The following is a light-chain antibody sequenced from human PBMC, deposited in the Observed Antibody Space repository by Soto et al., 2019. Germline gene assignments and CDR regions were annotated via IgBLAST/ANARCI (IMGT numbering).Light chain of an antibody. CDR1: SSDVGAYNY. CDR2: EVN. V-gene: IGLV2-8*01. CDR3: TSYAGRNNLGV. Sequence: QSALTQPPSASGSPGQSVTISCTGTSSDVGAYNYVSWYQQHPGKAPKLMIYEVNKRPSGVPDRFSGSKSGNTASPSVSGLQAEDEADYYCTSYAGRNNLGVFGTGT. J-gene: IGLJ1*01.